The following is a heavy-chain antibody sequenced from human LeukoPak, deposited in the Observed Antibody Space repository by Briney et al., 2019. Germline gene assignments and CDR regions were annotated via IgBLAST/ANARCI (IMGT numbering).Heavy chain of an antibody. Sequence: GSLRIFCAAAGFTLSSYGMHWGRQGPGQGLGWGAVIWYDGSNKYYADSVKGRFTISRDNSKNTLYLQMNSLRAEDTAVYYCAKMAGIAAAEADYWGQGTLVTVSS. D-gene: IGHD6-13*01. CDR3: AKMAGIAAAEADY. V-gene: IGHV3-33*06. J-gene: IGHJ4*02. CDR2: IWYDGSNK. CDR1: GFTLSSYG.